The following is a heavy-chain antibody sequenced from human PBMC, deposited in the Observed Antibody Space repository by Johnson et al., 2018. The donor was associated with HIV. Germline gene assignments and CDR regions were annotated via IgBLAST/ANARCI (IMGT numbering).Heavy chain of an antibody. CDR1: GFTFSSYA. D-gene: IGHD5-24*01. V-gene: IGHV3-30*04. J-gene: IGHJ3*02. Sequence: QVQLVESGGDLVQPGGSLRLSCAASGFTFSSYAMHWVRQAPGKGLEWVAVISYDGSNKHYAHSVKGRYSISRDNTKDTLSLQMNSLRVEDTAVYYCARDGDEFGDGYNPTEIWGQGTMVTVSS. CDR2: ISYDGSNK. CDR3: ARDGDEFGDGYNPTEI.